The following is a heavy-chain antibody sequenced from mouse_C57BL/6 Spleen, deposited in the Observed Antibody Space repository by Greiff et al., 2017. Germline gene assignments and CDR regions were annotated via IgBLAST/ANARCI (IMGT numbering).Heavy chain of an antibody. Sequence: QVQLQQSGAELMKPGASVKLSCKATGYTFTGSWIEWVKQRPGHGLEWIGEILPGSGSTNYNEQFKGKATFTADPSSNPASMQLISLSTDDSAIYYCARLDYYGSSYWYFDGWGTATTVTVSS. CDR2: ILPGSGST. CDR3: ARLDYYGSSYWYFDG. D-gene: IGHD1-1*01. J-gene: IGHJ1*02. V-gene: IGHV1-9*01. CDR1: GYTFTGSW.